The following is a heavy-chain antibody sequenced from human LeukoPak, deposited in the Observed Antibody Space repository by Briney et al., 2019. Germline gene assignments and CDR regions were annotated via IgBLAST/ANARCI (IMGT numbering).Heavy chain of an antibody. CDR1: GGSISSSSYY. V-gene: IGHV4-39*07. CDR2: IYHSGST. CDR3: ARVADFWSGQGGFDY. Sequence: SETLSLTCTVSGGSISSSSYYWGWIRQPPGKGLEWIGSIYHSGSTYYNPSLKSRVTISVDTSKNQFSLKLSSVTAADTAVYYCARVADFWSGQGGFDYWGQGTLVTVSS. J-gene: IGHJ4*02. D-gene: IGHD3-3*01.